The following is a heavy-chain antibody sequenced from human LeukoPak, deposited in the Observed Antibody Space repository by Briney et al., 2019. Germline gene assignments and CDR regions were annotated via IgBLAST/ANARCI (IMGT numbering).Heavy chain of an antibody. Sequence: GGSLRLSCAASGFTFSRYAMSWVRQAPGKGLEWVSVIYSGGSTYYADSVKGRFTISRDNSKNTLYLQMNSLRAEDTAVYYCAREDYGMDVWGQGTTVTVSS. CDR2: IYSGGST. CDR1: GFTFSRYA. V-gene: IGHV3-53*01. CDR3: AREDYGMDV. J-gene: IGHJ6*02.